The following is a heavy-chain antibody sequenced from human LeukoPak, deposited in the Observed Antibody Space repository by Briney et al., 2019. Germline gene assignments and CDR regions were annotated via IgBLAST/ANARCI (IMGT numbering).Heavy chain of an antibody. CDR2: ISSSSSTI. Sequence: GGSLRLSCAASGFTFSSYSMNWVRQAPGKGLEWVSYISSSSSTIYYADSVKGRFIISRDNSKSTVYLQMNDLRGEDTAVYYCTKAKGQSWLFSHYWGRGTLVTVSS. J-gene: IGHJ4*02. D-gene: IGHD3-22*01. CDR3: TKAKGQSWLFSHY. CDR1: GFTFSSYS. V-gene: IGHV3-48*01.